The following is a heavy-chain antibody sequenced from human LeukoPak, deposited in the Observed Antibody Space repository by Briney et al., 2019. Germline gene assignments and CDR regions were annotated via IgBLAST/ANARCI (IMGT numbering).Heavy chain of an antibody. CDR2: INHSGST. CDR1: AGSFSGYY. D-gene: IGHD3-16*01. Sequence: SETLSLTCAVYAGSFSGYYWSWIRHPPGEGLEWIGEINHSGSTNYNPSLKSRVTISVDTSKNQFTLKLSSVTAADTAVYYCARGKRGEYVWGNYYYYMDVWGKGTTVTVSS. CDR3: ARGKRGEYVWGNYYYYMDV. J-gene: IGHJ6*03. V-gene: IGHV4-34*01.